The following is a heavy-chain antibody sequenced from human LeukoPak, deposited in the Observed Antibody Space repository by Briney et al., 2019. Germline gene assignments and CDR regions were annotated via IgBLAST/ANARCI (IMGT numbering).Heavy chain of an antibody. CDR2: ISGSGEST. D-gene: IGHD1-1*01. V-gene: IGHV3-23*01. CDR1: GFSFSSYG. Sequence: GGSLRLSCVGSGFSFSSYGMTWARQAPGKGLEWVSAISGSGESTYNAGSVQGRFTISRDNSKNTVYLQMNSLRAEDTAVYFCAKEYGYDYNYYYSMDVWGKGTTVTISS. J-gene: IGHJ6*03. CDR3: AKEYGYDYNYYYSMDV.